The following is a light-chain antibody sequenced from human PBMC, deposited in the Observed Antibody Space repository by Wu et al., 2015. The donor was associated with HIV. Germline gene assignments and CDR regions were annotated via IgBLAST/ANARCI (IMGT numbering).Light chain of an antibody. CDR1: QSVSRTY. Sequence: EIVLTQSPGTLSLSPGDRATLSCRASQSVSRTYLAWYQHKPGQAPRLLIYAASTRASGVPARFSGSGSETEFTLTLSSLQSEDFAVYYCQQYNNWPRSFGQGTKLEI. V-gene: IGKV3-15*01. J-gene: IGKJ2*04. CDR3: QQYNNWPRS. CDR2: AAS.